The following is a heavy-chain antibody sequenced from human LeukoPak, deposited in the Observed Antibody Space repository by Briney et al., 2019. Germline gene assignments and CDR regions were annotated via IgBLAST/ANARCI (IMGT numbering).Heavy chain of an antibody. CDR2: IYYSGST. CDR3: ARARIAARSFDY. CDR1: GGSISSYY. D-gene: IGHD6-6*01. V-gene: IGHV4-59*01. Sequence: SETLSLTCTVSGGSISSYYWSWIRQPPGKGLEWIGYIYYSGSTSYNPSLKSRITISVDTSKNQFSLKLSSVTAADTAVYYCARARIAARSFDYWGQGTLVTVSS. J-gene: IGHJ4*02.